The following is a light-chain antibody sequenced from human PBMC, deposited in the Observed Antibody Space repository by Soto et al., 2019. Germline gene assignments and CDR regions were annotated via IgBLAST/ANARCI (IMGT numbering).Light chain of an antibody. Sequence: DIVMTQSPATLSVAPGERVTFSCRASQGVSRKLAWYQHKPSQAPRLLISGASTGATGIPARFSGSGSGTEFTLTISSLQSEDCAIYYCQQYYSFPYTFGQGTKLEIK. CDR1: QGVSRK. V-gene: IGKV3-15*01. CDR2: GAS. J-gene: IGKJ2*01. CDR3: QQYYSFPYT.